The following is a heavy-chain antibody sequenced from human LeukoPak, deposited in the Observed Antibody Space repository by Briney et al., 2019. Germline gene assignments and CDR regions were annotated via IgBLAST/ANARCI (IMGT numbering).Heavy chain of an antibody. CDR3: AKAPFTRYDYGDYQFDY. J-gene: IGHJ4*02. Sequence: GGSLRLSCAASGFTFISYAMSWVRQAPGKGLEWVSAISGSGGSTYYADSVKGRFTISRDNSKNTLYLQMNSLRAEDTAVYYCAKAPFTRYDYGDYQFDYWGQGTLVTVSS. CDR1: GFTFISYA. D-gene: IGHD4-17*01. CDR2: ISGSGGST. V-gene: IGHV3-23*01.